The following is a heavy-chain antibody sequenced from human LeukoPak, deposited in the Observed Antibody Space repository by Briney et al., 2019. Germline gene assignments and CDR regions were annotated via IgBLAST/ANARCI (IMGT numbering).Heavy chain of an antibody. V-gene: IGHV3-33*01. CDR2: IWYDGSNK. CDR3: ARMEYSSGWGIDY. CDR1: GFTFSSYG. J-gene: IGHJ4*02. D-gene: IGHD6-19*01. Sequence: PGRSLRLSCAASGFTFSSYGMNWVRQAPGKGLEWVAVIWYDGSNKYYADSVKGRFTISRDNSKNTLYLQMNSLRAEDTAVYYCARMEYSSGWGIDYWGQGTLVTVSS.